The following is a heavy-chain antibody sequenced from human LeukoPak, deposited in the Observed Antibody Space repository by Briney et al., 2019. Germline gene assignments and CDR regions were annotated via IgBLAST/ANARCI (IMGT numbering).Heavy chain of an antibody. J-gene: IGHJ4*02. CDR2: IYYSGST. Sequence: SETLSLTSTLSGGSISSSSSYWGWIRQPPGKGLEWIGSIYYSGSTYYNPSLKSRGTISVDPSKNQFSLKLSSVTAADTAVFYCARTPRGSSWYPDYWGQGNLVTVSS. CDR1: GGSISSSSSY. D-gene: IGHD6-13*01. V-gene: IGHV4-39*07. CDR3: ARTPRGSSWYPDY.